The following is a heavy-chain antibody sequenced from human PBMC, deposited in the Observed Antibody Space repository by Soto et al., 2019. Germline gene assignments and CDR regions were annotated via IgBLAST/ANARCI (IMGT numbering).Heavy chain of an antibody. D-gene: IGHD1-26*01. J-gene: IGHJ4*02. CDR2: IYYSGST. V-gene: IGHV4-39*01. Sequence: PSETLCLTCTVSGGSISSSSYYWGWIRQPPGKGLEWIGSIYYSGSTYYNPSLKSRVTISVDTSKNQLSLKLSSVTAADTAVYYCARHFLRGVGATTRYYFDYWGQGTLVTVSS. CDR1: GGSISSSSYY. CDR3: ARHFLRGVGATTRYYFDY.